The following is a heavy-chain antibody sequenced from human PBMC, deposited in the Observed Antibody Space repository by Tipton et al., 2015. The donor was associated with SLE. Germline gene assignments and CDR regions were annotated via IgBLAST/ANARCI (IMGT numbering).Heavy chain of an antibody. CDR3: ARVDPSYVSGWPFLDI. V-gene: IGHV4-59*11. CDR1: GGSISSHY. Sequence: TLSLTCTVSGGSISSHYWSWIRQPPGKGLEWIGYIYYSGSTNYNPSLTSRVTISVDTSKNQFSLKLSSVTAADTAVYYCARVDPSYVSGWPFLDIWGQGTMVTVSS. D-gene: IGHD6-19*01. J-gene: IGHJ3*02. CDR2: IYYSGST.